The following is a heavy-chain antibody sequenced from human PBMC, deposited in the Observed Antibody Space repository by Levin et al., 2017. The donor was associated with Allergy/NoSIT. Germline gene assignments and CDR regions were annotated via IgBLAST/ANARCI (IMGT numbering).Heavy chain of an antibody. V-gene: IGHV3-9*01. CDR2: IDWNSGNI. J-gene: IGHJ6*02. CDR1: GFTFDDYA. D-gene: IGHD1-26*01. Sequence: GGSLRLSCAASGFTFDDYAMHWVRQAPGKGLEWVSIIDWNSGNIDYADSVKGRFTISRDNAKNSVHLQMNSLRGEDTALYYCAKGFGATVPSGMDVWGPGTTVTVSS. CDR3: AKGFGATVPSGMDV.